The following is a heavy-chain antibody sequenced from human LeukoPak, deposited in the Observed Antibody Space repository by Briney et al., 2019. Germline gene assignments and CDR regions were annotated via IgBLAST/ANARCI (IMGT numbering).Heavy chain of an antibody. CDR2: ITAANGYT. CDR1: GYTFTNYA. D-gene: IGHD3-10*01. Sequence: ASVKVSCKASGYTFTNYAIHWVRQAPGQRLEWMGWITAANGYTIYSQEFQGRVTITRDTSASTAYMELSRLRSDDTAVYYCARAHYYGSGSYYFPVDYWGQGTLVTVSS. V-gene: IGHV1-3*01. J-gene: IGHJ4*02. CDR3: ARAHYYGSGSYYFPVDY.